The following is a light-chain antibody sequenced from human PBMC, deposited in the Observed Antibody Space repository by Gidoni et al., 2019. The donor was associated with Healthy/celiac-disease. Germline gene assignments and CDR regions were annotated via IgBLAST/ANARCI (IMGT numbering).Light chain of an antibody. CDR2: GAS. CDR3: QQYNNWPPWT. Sequence: EIVMTQSPATLSVSPGERATLSCRASQSIDTNLAWYQQRPGQAPRLLVYGASTRATGIPARFSGSGSGTDFTLTISSLQSDDCAVYYCQQYNNWPPWTFGQXTKVEIK. V-gene: IGKV3-15*01. CDR1: QSIDTN. J-gene: IGKJ1*01.